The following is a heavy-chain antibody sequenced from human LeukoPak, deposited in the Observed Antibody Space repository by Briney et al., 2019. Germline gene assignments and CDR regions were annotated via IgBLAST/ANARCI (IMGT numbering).Heavy chain of an antibody. V-gene: IGHV1-18*01. CDR2: ISAYNGDT. CDR3: ATGGGFLEWLG. Sequence: ASVKVSCKASGYTFTNYGITWVRQAPGQGLEWMGWISAYNGDTNYAQRFQGRVTMTEDTSTDTAYMELSSLRSEDTAVYYCATGGGFLEWLGWGQGTMVTVSS. J-gene: IGHJ3*01. CDR1: GYTFTNYG. D-gene: IGHD3-3*01.